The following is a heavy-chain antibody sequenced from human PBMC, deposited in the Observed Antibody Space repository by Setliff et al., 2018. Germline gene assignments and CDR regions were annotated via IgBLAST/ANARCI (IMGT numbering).Heavy chain of an antibody. Sequence: ASVKVSCKASGYTFTSHYMHWVRQAPGLGLEWMGTINPSSGRTSYAQKFQGRFTISRDNAKNSLYLQMNSLRAEDTAVYYCARVYAYSYGFDYWGQGTPVTVSS. J-gene: IGHJ4*02. CDR3: ARVYAYSYGFDY. D-gene: IGHD3-16*01. V-gene: IGHV1-46*01. CDR1: GYTFTSHY. CDR2: INPSSGRT.